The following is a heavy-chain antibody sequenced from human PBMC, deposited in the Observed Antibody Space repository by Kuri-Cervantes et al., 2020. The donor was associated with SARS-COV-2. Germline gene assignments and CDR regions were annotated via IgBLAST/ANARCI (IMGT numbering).Heavy chain of an antibody. CDR1: GFGLRTNV. D-gene: IGHD3-3*01. Sequence: GGSLRLSCVASGFGLRTNVVSWVRQTSGRGLEWVATITRGGETTNYADSVKGRFTISRDNSKNTLYLQMNSLRAEDTAVYYCASRFWSGYYQPYYYYGMDVWGQGTTVTVSS. CDR2: ITRGGETT. CDR3: ASRFWSGYYQPYYYYGMDV. V-gene: IGHV3-23*01. J-gene: IGHJ6*02.